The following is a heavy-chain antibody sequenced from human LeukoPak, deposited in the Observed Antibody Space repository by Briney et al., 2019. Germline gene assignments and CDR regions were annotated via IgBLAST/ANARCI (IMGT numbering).Heavy chain of an antibody. Sequence: GGSLRLSCAASGFTFSSYSMNWVRQAPGKGLEWVSSISSSSSYIYYADSVKGRFTISRDNAKNSLYLQMNSLRAEDTAVYYCAKSLGGYDLNFYFDYWGQGTLVTVSS. CDR3: AKSLGGYDLNFYFDY. J-gene: IGHJ4*02. CDR1: GFTFSSYS. CDR2: ISSSSSYI. V-gene: IGHV3-21*04. D-gene: IGHD5-12*01.